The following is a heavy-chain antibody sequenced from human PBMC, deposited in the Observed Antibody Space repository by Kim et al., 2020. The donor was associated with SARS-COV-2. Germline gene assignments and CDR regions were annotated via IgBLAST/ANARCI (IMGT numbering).Heavy chain of an antibody. D-gene: IGHD4-17*01. CDR3: ARGGRRRRYGNYVHRAVFDY. V-gene: IGHV4-34*01. Sequence: SETLSLTCAGYGGSFSGYYWSWIRQPPGKGLEWIGEINHSGSTNYNPSLKSRVTISVDTSKNRFSLKLSSVTAADTAVYYCARGGRRRRYGNYVHRAVFDYWGQGTLVTVSS. J-gene: IGHJ4*02. CDR2: INHSGST. CDR1: GGSFSGYY.